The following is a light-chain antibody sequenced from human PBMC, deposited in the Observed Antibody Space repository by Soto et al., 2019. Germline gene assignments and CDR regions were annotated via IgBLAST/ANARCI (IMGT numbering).Light chain of an antibody. Sequence: QSVLTQPASVSGSPGQSITIACTGTNRDVGSYNLVSWYQQRPGEAPTLIISEVRNRPSGISYRFTGSKSGNTASLTISGLQAEDEADYSCSSYTTTRTLVFGGGTKLT. J-gene: IGLJ3*02. V-gene: IGLV2-14*01. CDR3: SSYTTTRTLV. CDR2: EVR. CDR1: NRDVGSYNL.